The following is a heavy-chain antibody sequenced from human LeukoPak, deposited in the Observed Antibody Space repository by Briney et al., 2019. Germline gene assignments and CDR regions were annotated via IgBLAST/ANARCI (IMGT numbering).Heavy chain of an antibody. CDR1: GFTFSTYY. V-gene: IGHV3-21*01. J-gene: IGHJ4*02. CDR2: ITCSSSYI. D-gene: IGHD6-6*01. CDR3: ASGFSSSPYFDY. Sequence: PGGSLRLSCAASGFTFSTYYMNWVRQAPGKGLEWASFITCSSSYIYYTDSVKGRFTISRDNAKNSLFLQMNSLRDEDTAVYYCASGFSSSPYFDYWGQGTLVTVSS.